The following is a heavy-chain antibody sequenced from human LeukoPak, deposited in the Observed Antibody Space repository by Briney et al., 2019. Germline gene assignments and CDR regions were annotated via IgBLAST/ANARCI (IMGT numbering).Heavy chain of an antibody. CDR2: INPSGGST. CDR3: ARGYYYDRTGYFSAHSY. CDR1: GYTFTSYY. V-gene: IGHV1-46*01. Sequence: ASVKVSCEASGYTFTSYYMHWVRQAPGQGLEWMGIINPSGGSTSYAQKFQGRVTMTRDMSTSTVYMELSSLRSEDTAVYYCARGYYYDRTGYFSAHSYWGQGTLVTVSS. J-gene: IGHJ4*02. D-gene: IGHD3-22*01.